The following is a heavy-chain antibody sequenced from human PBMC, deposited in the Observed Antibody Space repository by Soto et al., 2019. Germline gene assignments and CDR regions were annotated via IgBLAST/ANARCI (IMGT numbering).Heavy chain of an antibody. CDR2: VSDDGKTT. CDR1: GFNFKAYG. V-gene: IGHV3-23*01. Sequence: EVQLLESGGDWVQSGGSLRLSCVASGFNFKAYGMAWVRQAPGQGLEWVSSVSDDGKTTHYADSVKGRFIVSRDNSKNVVYLQTNTLSADDTAMYYFAKRVLYTSPSPSLDYWGQGTLLTVFS. J-gene: IGHJ4*02. CDR3: AKRVLYTSPSPSLDY. D-gene: IGHD2-2*02.